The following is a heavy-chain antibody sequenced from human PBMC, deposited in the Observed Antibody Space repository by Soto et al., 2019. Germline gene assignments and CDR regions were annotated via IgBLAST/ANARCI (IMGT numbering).Heavy chain of an antibody. D-gene: IGHD3-10*01. Sequence: ASVKVSCKASGYTLTNYVISWVRQAPGQGVEWMGWISPYTGNTDYAQKLQGRVTMTTDTSTNTAYLELRSLRSDDTAVYYCARGMPWGVNYYFDCWGQGILVTVSS. V-gene: IGHV1-18*01. CDR3: ARGMPWGVNYYFDC. J-gene: IGHJ4*02. CDR2: ISPYTGNT. CDR1: GYTLTNYV.